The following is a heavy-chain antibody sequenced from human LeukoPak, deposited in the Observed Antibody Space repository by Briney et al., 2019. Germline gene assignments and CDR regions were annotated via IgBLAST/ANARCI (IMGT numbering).Heavy chain of an antibody. V-gene: IGHV3-74*03. Sequence: GGSLRLSCTASGSRFSGHWIHWVRQPPGMGLVWVSRINERGTDSMYAESVKGRFTISRDNAKNTVYLQMNSLRAEDTAVYYCVRDETLWTLDWWGQGTLVSVSS. CDR2: INERGTDS. D-gene: IGHD1-1*01. J-gene: IGHJ4*02. CDR3: VRDETLWTLDW. CDR1: GSRFSGHW.